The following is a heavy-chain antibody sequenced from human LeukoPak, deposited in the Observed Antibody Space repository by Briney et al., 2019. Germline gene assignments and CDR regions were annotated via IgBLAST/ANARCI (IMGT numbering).Heavy chain of an antibody. J-gene: IGHJ4*02. V-gene: IGHV4-39*07. CDR3: ARGYGGSTDY. D-gene: IGHD4-23*01. Sequence: SETLSLTCTVSGGSISSISYYWGWIRQPPGKGLEWIGSIYYSGSTYYNPSLKSRVTISVDTSKNQFSLKLSSVTAADTAVYYCARGYGGSTDYWGQGTLVTVSS. CDR1: GGSISSISYY. CDR2: IYYSGST.